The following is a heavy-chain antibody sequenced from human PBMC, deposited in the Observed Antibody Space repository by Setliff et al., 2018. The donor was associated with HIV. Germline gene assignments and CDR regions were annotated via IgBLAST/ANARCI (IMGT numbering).Heavy chain of an antibody. V-gene: IGHV4-38-2*01. D-gene: IGHD2-21*02. CDR2: IYHSGNT. CDR1: GYSISSGYY. CDR3: ARVTTNPHFDY. Sequence: KPSETLSLTCVVSGYSISSGYYWGWIRQPPGKGLEWIGRIYHSGNTFYNPSLKSRVTISVDTSKNQFSLRLNSVTVADTAVYYCARVTTNPHFDYWGQGTLVTVSS. J-gene: IGHJ4*02.